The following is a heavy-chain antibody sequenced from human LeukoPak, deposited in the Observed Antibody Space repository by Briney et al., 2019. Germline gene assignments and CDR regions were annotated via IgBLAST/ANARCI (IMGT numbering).Heavy chain of an antibody. D-gene: IGHD4-23*01. CDR2: ISGSGGST. V-gene: IGHV3-48*01. CDR3: ARVYGGYWYFDL. Sequence: GGSLRLSCAASGFTFSTYTMNWVRQAPGKGLEWVSAISGSGGSTYYADSVKGRFTISRDNAKNSLYLQMNSLRAEDTAVYYCARVYGGYWYFDLWGRGTLVTVSS. CDR1: GFTFSTYT. J-gene: IGHJ2*01.